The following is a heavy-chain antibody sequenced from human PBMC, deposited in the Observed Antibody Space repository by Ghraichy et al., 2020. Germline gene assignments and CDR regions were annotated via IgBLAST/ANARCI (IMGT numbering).Heavy chain of an antibody. J-gene: IGHJ4*02. Sequence: AGSLRLSCAASGFTFSSYAMHWVRQAPGKGLEWVTVISYDGSNKYYADSVKGRFTISRDNSKNTLYLQMNSLRAEDTAVYYCARAYCSSTSCYAGVGYWGQGTLVTVSS. V-gene: IGHV3-30*04. CDR2: ISYDGSNK. CDR1: GFTFSSYA. CDR3: ARAYCSSTSCYAGVGY. D-gene: IGHD2-2*01.